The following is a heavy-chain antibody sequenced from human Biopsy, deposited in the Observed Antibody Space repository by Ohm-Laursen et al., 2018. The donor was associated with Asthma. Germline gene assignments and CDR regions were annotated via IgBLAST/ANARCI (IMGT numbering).Heavy chain of an antibody. CDR1: GVSIRSYY. V-gene: IGHV4-59*01. D-gene: IGHD2-15*01. CDR2: IHYSGST. J-gene: IGHJ4*02. CDR3: AGFCSGGNCPDH. Sequence: PPGTLSLTCTVSGVSIRSYYWTWIRQPPGKGLEWIGDIHYSGSTYSNPSLKSRVTISVDTSKKQISPRLSSVIAADTAVYYCAGFCSGGNCPDHWGQGTLVTVSS.